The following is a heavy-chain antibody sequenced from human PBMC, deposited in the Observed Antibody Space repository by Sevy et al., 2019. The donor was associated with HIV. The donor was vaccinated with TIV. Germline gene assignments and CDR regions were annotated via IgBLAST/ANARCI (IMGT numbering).Heavy chain of an antibody. CDR2: IKQGGSET. D-gene: IGHD3-16*02. J-gene: IGHJ4*02. V-gene: IGHV3-7*01. CDR1: GFTFGDYW. CDR3: ARVDYVWGSYREYYFDY. Sequence: GGSLRLSCAASGFTFGDYWLTWVRQVPGKGLEWVANIKQGGSETYYADSVKGRFSISRDNAKNSLYLQMNSLRAEDTAVYYCARVDYVWGSYREYYFDYWGQGTLVTVSS.